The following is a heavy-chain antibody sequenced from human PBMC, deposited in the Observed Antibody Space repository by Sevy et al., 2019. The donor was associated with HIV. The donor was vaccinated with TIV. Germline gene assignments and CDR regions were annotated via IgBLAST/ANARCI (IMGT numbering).Heavy chain of an antibody. V-gene: IGHV3-9*01. CDR3: AKGSMMAAMDIYEPFDA. D-gene: IGHD6-25*01. CDR1: GLTFDDYG. J-gene: IGHJ3*01. CDR2: LTWTSSSI. Sequence: GGSLRLSCAASGLTFDDYGMHWVRQAPGKGLEWVSGLTWTSSSIAYADSVKGRFTVSRDNAKKFLYLQMSNLRTDDTALYYCAKGSMMAAMDIYEPFDAWGQGTMVTVSS.